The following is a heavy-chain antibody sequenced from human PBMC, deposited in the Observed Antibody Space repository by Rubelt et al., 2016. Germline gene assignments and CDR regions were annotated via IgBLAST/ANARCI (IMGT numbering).Heavy chain of an antibody. Sequence: EVQLVESGGGLVKPGGSLRLSCAASGFSFSSYSMNWVRQAPGKGLEWVSSISTTSTYIYYTDSVKGRFTISRDNAKNSLYLQINSLRAEDTAVYYCAKAQEFDMWGQGTMVTVSS. J-gene: IGHJ3*02. CDR2: ISTTSTYI. V-gene: IGHV3-21*02. CDR3: AKAQEFDM. CDR1: GFSFSSYS. D-gene: IGHD3-10*01.